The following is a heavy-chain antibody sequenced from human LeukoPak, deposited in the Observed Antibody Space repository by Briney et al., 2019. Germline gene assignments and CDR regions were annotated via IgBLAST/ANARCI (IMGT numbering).Heavy chain of an antibody. D-gene: IGHD6-13*01. J-gene: IGHJ4*02. CDR1: GGSISSSSYY. CDR2: INHSGST. CDR3: ARRPLGAAAGRRSGFDY. V-gene: IGHV4-39*07. Sequence: SETLSLTCTVSGGSISSSSYYWGWIRQPPGKGLEWIGEINHSGSTNYNPSLKSRVTISVDTSKNQFSLKLSSVTAADTAVYYCARRPLGAAAGRRSGFDYWGQGTLVTVSS.